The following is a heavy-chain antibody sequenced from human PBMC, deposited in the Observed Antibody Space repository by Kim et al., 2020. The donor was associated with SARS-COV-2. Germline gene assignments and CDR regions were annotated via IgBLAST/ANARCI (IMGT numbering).Heavy chain of an antibody. D-gene: IGHD2-2*02. CDR3: AIPAAILPYYYGMDV. V-gene: IGHV1-2*02. Sequence: ASVKVSCKASGYTFTGYYMHWVRQAPGQGLEWMGWINPNSGGTNYAQKFQGRVTMTRDTSISTAYMELSRLRSDDTAVYYCAIPAAILPYYYGMDVWGQGTTVTVSS. J-gene: IGHJ6*02. CDR1: GYTFTGYY. CDR2: INPNSGGT.